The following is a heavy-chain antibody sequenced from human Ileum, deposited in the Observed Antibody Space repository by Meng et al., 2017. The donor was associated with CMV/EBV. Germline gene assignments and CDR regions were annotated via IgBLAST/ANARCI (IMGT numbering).Heavy chain of an antibody. CDR1: GYTFTRYV. J-gene: IGHJ4*02. CDR2: INTSTRTP. CDR3: ARDKPGEGADY. Sequence: CKASGYTFTRYVMSGVRQAHGQGIEWIGWINTSTRTPLYAQGFTGRFGFSLDTSVSTAYLQISSLKAEDTAVYYCARDKPGEGADYWGQGTLVTVSS. V-gene: IGHV7-4-1*02. D-gene: IGHD7-27*01.